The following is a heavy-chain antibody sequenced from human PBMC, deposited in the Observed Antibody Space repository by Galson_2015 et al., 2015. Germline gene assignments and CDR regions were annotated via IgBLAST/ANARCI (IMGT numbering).Heavy chain of an antibody. CDR1: GFTFGDYA. D-gene: IGHD3-16*01. CDR3: TRTGRLKGWFDP. Sequence: SLRLSCAASGFTFGDYAMSWFRQAPGKGLEWVGFIRSRSYGGTTEYAASVKGKFIISRDDSKSIAYLQMNSLRTEDTAMYYCTRTGRLKGWFDPWGQGTLVTVSS. J-gene: IGHJ5*02. V-gene: IGHV3-49*03. CDR2: IRSRSYGGTT.